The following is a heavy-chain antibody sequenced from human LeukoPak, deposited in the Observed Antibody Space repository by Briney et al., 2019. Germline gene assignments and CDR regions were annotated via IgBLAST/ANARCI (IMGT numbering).Heavy chain of an antibody. J-gene: IGHJ4*02. V-gene: IGHV5-51*01. CDR3: ARALGDYYDY. CDR1: GYSFTTYR. D-gene: IGHD3-10*01. CDR2: IYPGDSDT. Sequence: GESLKISCKGSGYSFTTYRMGWVLQMPGRGLEWMGIIYPGDSDTRYSPSFQGQVTISADKSISTAYLQWSSLKASDTAMYYCARALGDYYDYWGQGTLVTVSS.